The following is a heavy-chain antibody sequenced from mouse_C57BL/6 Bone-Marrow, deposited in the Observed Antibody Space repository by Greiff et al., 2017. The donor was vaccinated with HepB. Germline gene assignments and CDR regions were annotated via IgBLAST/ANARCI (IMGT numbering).Heavy chain of an antibody. D-gene: IGHD1-1*01. V-gene: IGHV1-74*01. Sequence: VQLQQPGAELVKPGASVKVSCKASGYTFTSYWMHWVEQGPGQGLEWIGRLHPSDSDTNYNQPFKGKATLAVDKSSSTAYMQLSSLTSEASAVYYCAIPLYYYVSPDYWGQGTTLTGSS. CDR1: GYTFTSYW. J-gene: IGHJ2*01. CDR3: AIPLYYYVSPDY. CDR2: LHPSDSDT.